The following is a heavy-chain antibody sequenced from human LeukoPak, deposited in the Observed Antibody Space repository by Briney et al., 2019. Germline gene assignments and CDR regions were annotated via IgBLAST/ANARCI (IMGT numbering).Heavy chain of an antibody. Sequence: GGSLRLSCAASGFTVSSNFMSWVRQAPGKGLEWVSSISSSSTYIYSADSVKGRFTISRDNGKNSLYLQMNSLRAEDTAVYYCARDYSRPYYYDGSGYWYFDYWGQGTLVTVSS. CDR1: GFTVSSNF. CDR3: ARDYSRPYYYDGSGYWYFDY. CDR2: ISSSSTYI. J-gene: IGHJ4*02. V-gene: IGHV3-21*01. D-gene: IGHD3-22*01.